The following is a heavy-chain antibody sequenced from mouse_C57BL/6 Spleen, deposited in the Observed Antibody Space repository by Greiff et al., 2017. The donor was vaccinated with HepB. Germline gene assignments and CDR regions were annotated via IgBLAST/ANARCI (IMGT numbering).Heavy chain of an antibody. Sequence: VQLQQSGAELVKPGASVKISCKASGYAFSSYWMNWVKQRPGKGLEWIGQIYPGDGDTNYNGKFKGKATLTADKSSSTAYMQLSSLTSEDSAVYFCARGRSDGNRYYYAMDYWGQGTSVTVSS. J-gene: IGHJ4*01. CDR3: ARGRSDGNRYYYAMDY. CDR2: IYPGDGDT. V-gene: IGHV1-80*01. CDR1: GYAFSSYW. D-gene: IGHD2-1*01.